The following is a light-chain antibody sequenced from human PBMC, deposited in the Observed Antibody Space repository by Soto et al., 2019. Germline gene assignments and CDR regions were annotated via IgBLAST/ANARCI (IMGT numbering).Light chain of an antibody. CDR1: SSNVGHES. CDR2: DNY. V-gene: IGLV1-51*01. J-gene: IGLJ3*02. CDR3: GTWDGSLNVWV. Sequence: QSVLTQPPSVSAAPGQTVTISCSGSSSNVGHESVSWYQSLPGTAPKLLIYDNYKRPSGIPDRFSGSKSGTSATLGISGLQTGDEADYYCGTWDGSLNVWVFGGGTKLTVL.